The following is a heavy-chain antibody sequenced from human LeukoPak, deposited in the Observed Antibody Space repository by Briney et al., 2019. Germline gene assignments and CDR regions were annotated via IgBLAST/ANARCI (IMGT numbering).Heavy chain of an antibody. CDR2: ISWNSGSI. Sequence: GRSLRLSCAASGFTFDDYAMHWARQAPGKGLEWVSGISWNSGSIGYADSVKGRFTISRDNAKNSLYLQMNSLRAEDTALYYCAKSYYYDSSPFDYWGQGTLVTVSS. J-gene: IGHJ4*02. CDR3: AKSYYYDSSPFDY. V-gene: IGHV3-9*01. D-gene: IGHD3-22*01. CDR1: GFTFDDYA.